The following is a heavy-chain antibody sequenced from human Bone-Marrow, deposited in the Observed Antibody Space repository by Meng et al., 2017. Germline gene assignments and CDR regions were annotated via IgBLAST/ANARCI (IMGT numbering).Heavy chain of an antibody. V-gene: IGHV3-74*01. D-gene: IGHD2-2*01. CDR3: VRDDCSSTSCYADAFDL. CDR2: INSAGRSI. CDR1: GFSLSNYW. Sequence: GESLKISCAASGFSLSNYWVHWVRQAPKKGLVWVSRINSAGRSINYADSVKGRFTISRDNAKNTLYLEMNSLRADDTAVYYCVRDDCSSTSCYADAFDLWGQGTMVTVSS. J-gene: IGHJ3*01.